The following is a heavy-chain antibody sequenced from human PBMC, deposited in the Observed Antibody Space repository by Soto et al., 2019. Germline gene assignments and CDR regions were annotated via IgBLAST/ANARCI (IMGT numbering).Heavy chain of an antibody. D-gene: IGHD5-12*01. CDR3: TNPYSGYDWVPFDY. V-gene: IGHV3-15*01. Sequence: PGGSLRLSCAASGVTFSNAWMSWVRQAPGKGLEWVGRIKSKTDGGTTDYAAPVKGRFTISRDDSKNTLYLQMNSLKTEDTAVYYCTNPYSGYDWVPFDYWGQGTLVTVSS. CDR1: GVTFSNAW. CDR2: IKSKTDGGTT. J-gene: IGHJ4*02.